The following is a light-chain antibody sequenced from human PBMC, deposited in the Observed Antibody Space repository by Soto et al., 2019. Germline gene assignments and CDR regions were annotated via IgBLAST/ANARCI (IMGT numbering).Light chain of an antibody. J-gene: IGKJ1*01. CDR3: HQYNSYSAWT. V-gene: IGKV3-11*01. CDR2: DAS. CDR1: QSVATY. Sequence: EIVLTQFPATLSLSPGERATLSCRASQSVATYLAWYQLKPGQAPRLLIYDASYRATDIPARFSGSGSGTEFTLTISSLQPDDFATYYCHQYNSYSAWTFGQGTKVDIK.